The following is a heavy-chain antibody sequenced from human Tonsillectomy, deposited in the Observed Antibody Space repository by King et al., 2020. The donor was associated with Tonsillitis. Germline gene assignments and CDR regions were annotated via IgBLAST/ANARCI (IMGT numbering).Heavy chain of an antibody. J-gene: IGHJ1*01. V-gene: IGHV3-15*01. CDR1: GFTFSNAW. CDR2: IKSKTDGGTT. D-gene: IGHD3-22*01. Sequence: VQLVESGGGLVKPGGSLRLSCAASGFTFSNAWMSWVRQAPGKGLEWVGRIKSKTDGGTTDYAAPVKGRFTISRDDSKNTLYLQMNRLKTEDTAVYYCTTDLTYYFDTSSYYKNPRFEYFQPWGQGTLVTVSS. CDR3: TTDLTYYFDTSSYYKNPRFEYFQP.